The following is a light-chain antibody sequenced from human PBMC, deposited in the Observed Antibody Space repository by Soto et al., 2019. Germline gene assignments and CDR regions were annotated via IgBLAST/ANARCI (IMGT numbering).Light chain of an antibody. Sequence: DIQLTQSASTLSASVGDRVTITCRASQSISSSFAWYQQKPGKAPKLLIYKASTLKNGVPLRFSGSGSGTEYTLTISSLQTDDFATYYSQNYNSYSEAFGQGTKVDI. V-gene: IGKV1-5*03. CDR2: KAS. J-gene: IGKJ1*01. CDR1: QSISSS. CDR3: QNYNSYSEA.